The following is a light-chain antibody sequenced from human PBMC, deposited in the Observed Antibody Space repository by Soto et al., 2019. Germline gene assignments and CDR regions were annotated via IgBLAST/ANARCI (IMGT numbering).Light chain of an antibody. CDR1: SSDVGGYNY. CDR3: SSYAGSHYV. V-gene: IGLV2-8*01. CDR2: EVS. Sequence: QSALNKPPSASGSPGQSVTISCTGTSSDVGGYNYVSWYQQHPGKAPKLMIYEVSKRPSGVPDRFSGSKSGNTASLTVSGLQAEDEADYYCSSYAGSHYVFGTGTKVTVL. J-gene: IGLJ1*01.